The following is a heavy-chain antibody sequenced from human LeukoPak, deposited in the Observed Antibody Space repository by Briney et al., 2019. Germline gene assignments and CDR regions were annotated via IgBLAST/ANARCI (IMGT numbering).Heavy chain of an antibody. J-gene: IGHJ4*02. CDR2: IRYDGSNK. D-gene: IGHD2-2*01. CDR3: AKDFRGPAAFLG. V-gene: IGHV3-30*02. CDR1: GYTFSSYG. Sequence: PGGSLRLSCAASGYTFSSYGMHWVRQAPGKGLEWEAFIRYDGSNKYYADSVKGRFTISRDNSKNTLYLQMNSLRAEDTAVYYCAKDFRGPAAFLGWGQGTLVTVSS.